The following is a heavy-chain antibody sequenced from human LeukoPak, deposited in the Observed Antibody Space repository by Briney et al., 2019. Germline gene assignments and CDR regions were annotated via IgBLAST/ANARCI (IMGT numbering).Heavy chain of an antibody. CDR1: GYTFTSYG. CDR3: ARSGPTHYYYYYMDV. Sequence: ASVKVSCKASGYTFTSYGISWVRQAPGQGFEWMGWISAYNGNTNYAQKLQGRVTMTTDTSTSTAYMELRSLRSDDTAVYYCARSGPTHYYYYYMDVWGKGTTVTVSS. CDR2: ISAYNGNT. J-gene: IGHJ6*03. D-gene: IGHD1-1*01. V-gene: IGHV1-18*01.